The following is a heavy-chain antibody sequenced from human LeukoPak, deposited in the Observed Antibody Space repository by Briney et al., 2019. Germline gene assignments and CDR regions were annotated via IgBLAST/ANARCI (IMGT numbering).Heavy chain of an antibody. V-gene: IGHV4-34*01. J-gene: IGHJ5*02. CDR3: ARAEVTDLFDP. Sequence: PSETLSLTCAVYGGSFSGYYWSWIRQPPGKGLEWIGEINHSGGTNYNPSLKSRVTISVDTSKNQFSLKLSSVTAADTAVYYRARAEVTDLFDPWGQGTLVTVSS. CDR2: INHSGGT. D-gene: IGHD4-11*01. CDR1: GGSFSGYY.